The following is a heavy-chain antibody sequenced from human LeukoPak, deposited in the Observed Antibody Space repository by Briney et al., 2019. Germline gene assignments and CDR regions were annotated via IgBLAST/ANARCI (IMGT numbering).Heavy chain of an antibody. CDR1: GFTFSDYA. Sequence: PGGSLRLSCSASGFTFSDYAMYWVRQPPGKGLEYISGISSNGGSTNYADSVMGRFTISRGNSKNTLYLQMTSLRAEDTAVYYCVKETHGSGSYGDYWGQGTLVTVSS. CDR2: ISSNGGST. J-gene: IGHJ4*02. D-gene: IGHD3-10*01. V-gene: IGHV3-64D*06. CDR3: VKETHGSGSYGDY.